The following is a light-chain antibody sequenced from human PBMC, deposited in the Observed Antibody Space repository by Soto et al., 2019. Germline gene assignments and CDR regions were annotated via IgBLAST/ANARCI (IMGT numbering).Light chain of an antibody. CDR1: EDFAKF. Sequence: EIQMTQSPSTLSASVGDTVSVTCRASEDFAKFLAWHQQKPGRAPEILISVAYDVKSGVPSRFRVSRSGTDFTLTISCLQPDDSATYYCQQDKTWWTFDQATKGEIK. V-gene: IGKV1-5*01. J-gene: IGKJ1*01. CDR2: VAY. CDR3: QQDKTWWT.